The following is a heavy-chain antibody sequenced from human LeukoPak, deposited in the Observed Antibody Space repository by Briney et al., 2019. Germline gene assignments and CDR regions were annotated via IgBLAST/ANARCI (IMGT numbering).Heavy chain of an antibody. CDR1: GFTSSSYA. CDR2: VSGSGDRM. D-gene: IGHD6-13*01. CDR3: AKAAAAPGFDF. Sequence: GGSLRLSCAASGFTSSSYASNWVRQAPGKGLEWVATVSGSGDRMYHADSVKGRFTISRDNSKNTIYLQMNSLRAEDTALYYCAKAAAAPGFDFWGQGTLVTVSS. V-gene: IGHV3-23*01. J-gene: IGHJ4*02.